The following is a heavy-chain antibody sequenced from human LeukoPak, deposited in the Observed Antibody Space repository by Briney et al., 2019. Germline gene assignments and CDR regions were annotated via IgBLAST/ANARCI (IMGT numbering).Heavy chain of an antibody. J-gene: IGHJ4*02. Sequence: ASETLSLTCAVYGGSFSGYCWSWIRQPPGKGLEWIGEINHSGSTNYNPSLKSRVTISVDTSKNQFSLKLSSVTAADTAVYHCARGRGVLPGKFDYWGQGTLVTVSS. V-gene: IGHV4-34*01. CDR1: GGSFSGYC. CDR3: ARGRGVLPGKFDY. CDR2: INHSGST. D-gene: IGHD3-10*01.